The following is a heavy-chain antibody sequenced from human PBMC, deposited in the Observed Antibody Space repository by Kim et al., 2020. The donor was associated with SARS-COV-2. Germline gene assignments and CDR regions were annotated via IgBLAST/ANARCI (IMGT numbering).Heavy chain of an antibody. CDR3: VKDSSTPYCGGDCYLGMGAFDI. Sequence: GGSLRLSCSASGFTFSSYAMHWVRQAPGKGLEYVSAISSNGGSTYYADSVKGRFTISRDNSKNTLYLQMSSLRAEDTAVYYCVKDSSTPYCGGDCYLGMGAFDIWGQGTMVTVSS. J-gene: IGHJ3*02. CDR2: ISSNGGST. V-gene: IGHV3-64D*06. CDR1: GFTFSSYA. D-gene: IGHD2-21*02.